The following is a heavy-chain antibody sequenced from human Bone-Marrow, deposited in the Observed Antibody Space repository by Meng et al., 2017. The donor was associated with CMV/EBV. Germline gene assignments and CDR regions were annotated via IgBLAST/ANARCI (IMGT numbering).Heavy chain of an antibody. CDR3: ASEGEFSSSVYYYYGMDV. Sequence: SLKISCAASGFTFDDYAMHWLRQAPGKGLEWVSGINWNGGSIGYADSVKGRFTISRDNAKNCLYLQMNSLRAEDTAVYYCASEGEFSSSVYYYYGMDVWGQGTTVTVSS. CDR1: GFTFDDYA. V-gene: IGHV3-9*01. J-gene: IGHJ6*02. D-gene: IGHD6-6*01. CDR2: INWNGGSI.